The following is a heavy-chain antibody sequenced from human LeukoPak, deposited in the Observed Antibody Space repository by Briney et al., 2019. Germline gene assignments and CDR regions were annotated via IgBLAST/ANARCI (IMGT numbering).Heavy chain of an antibody. Sequence: GGSLRLSCAASGFTFSGYAMNWVRRAPGKGLEWLSHISSTGGTIYYADSVKGRLTVSRDNAKNSLYLQMNSLRAEDTAVYYCAKSDPYGDSLIEIWGQGALVTVSS. D-gene: IGHD4-17*01. CDR3: AKSDPYGDSLIEI. CDR2: ISSTGGTI. CDR1: GFTFSGYA. V-gene: IGHV3-48*03. J-gene: IGHJ4*02.